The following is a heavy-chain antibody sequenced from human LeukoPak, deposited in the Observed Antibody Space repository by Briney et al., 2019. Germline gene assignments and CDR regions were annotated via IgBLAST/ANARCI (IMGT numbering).Heavy chain of an antibody. CDR2: IYYSGST. V-gene: IGHV4-59*01. J-gene: IGHJ4*02. CDR1: GGSISSYY. D-gene: IGHD6-6*01. Sequence: SETLSLTCTVSGGSISSYYWSWIRQPPGKGLEWIGYIYYSGSTNCNPSLKSRVTISVDTSKNQFSLKLSSVTAADTAVYYCARGGRPIFDYWGQGTLVTVSS. CDR3: ARGGRPIFDY.